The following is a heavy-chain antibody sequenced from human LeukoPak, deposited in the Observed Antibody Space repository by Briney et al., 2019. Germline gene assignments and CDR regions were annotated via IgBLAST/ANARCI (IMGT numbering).Heavy chain of an antibody. V-gene: IGHV3-48*04. D-gene: IGHD6-19*01. J-gene: IGHJ4*02. CDR2: ISSSGTTI. CDR3: AKDIGGGWYNFDY. CDR1: GFTFSSYG. Sequence: GGSLRLSCAASGFTFSSYGLNWARQAPGKGLEWVSYISSSGTTIQYADSVEGRFTISRDNAKNSLYLQMNSLRTEDTALYYCAKDIGGGWYNFDYWGQGTLVTVSS.